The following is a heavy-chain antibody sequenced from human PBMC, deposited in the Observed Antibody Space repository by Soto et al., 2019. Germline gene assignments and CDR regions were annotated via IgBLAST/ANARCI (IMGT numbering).Heavy chain of an antibody. CDR1: GFTFSSFA. CDR3: AAKMVYDKWSSAFDI. D-gene: IGHD3-22*01. CDR2: ISLSGGST. V-gene: IGHV3-23*01. Sequence: VQLLESGGDLVQPGGSLRLSCAASGFTFSSFAMSWVRQAPGKGLEWVSAISLSGGSTYYADSVKGRFTISRDNSKNTLFLQMSSLRAEDTAVYYCAAKMVYDKWSSAFDIWGQRTMVTVSS. J-gene: IGHJ3*02.